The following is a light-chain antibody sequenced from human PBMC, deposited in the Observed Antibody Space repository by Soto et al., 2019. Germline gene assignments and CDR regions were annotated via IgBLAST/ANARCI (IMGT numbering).Light chain of an antibody. Sequence: EIVLTQSPGTLSLSPGERGTLSCRASETVRNNYLAWYQQKPGQAPRLLIYNSSTRPAGIPDRFSGSGSGTDFTLTISRLEPEDFALYFCQQYRDLPQTFGQGTRVEIK. J-gene: IGKJ1*01. CDR3: QQYRDLPQT. CDR2: NSS. V-gene: IGKV3-20*01. CDR1: ETVRNNY.